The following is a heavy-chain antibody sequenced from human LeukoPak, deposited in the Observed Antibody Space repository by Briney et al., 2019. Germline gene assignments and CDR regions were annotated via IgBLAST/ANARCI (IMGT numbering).Heavy chain of an antibody. V-gene: IGHV1-46*01. Sequence: ASVKVSCKASGYTFTMYYIHWVRQAPGQGLQWMGIINPTDATTTYAQNFQGRITMTRDSSTSTVYMELSSLGYEDTAVYYCARVETNIGVDHGMDVWGQGTTIIVSS. J-gene: IGHJ6*02. CDR2: INPTDATT. D-gene: IGHD3-3*01. CDR1: GYTFTMYY. CDR3: ARVETNIGVDHGMDV.